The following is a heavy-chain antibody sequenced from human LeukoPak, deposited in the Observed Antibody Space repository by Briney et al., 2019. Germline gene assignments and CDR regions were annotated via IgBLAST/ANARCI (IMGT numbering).Heavy chain of an antibody. CDR1: GGSNSSGTYY. CDR3: TRDGYYYDTSATNWYFDL. J-gene: IGHJ2*01. CDR2: IYTSGST. V-gene: IGHV4-61*09. D-gene: IGHD3-22*01. Sequence: SQTLSLTCTVSGGSNSSGTYYWRWIRQPAGKGLEWIGHIYTSGSTNYNPSLKSRVTISVDTSKNQFSLKLSSVTAADTAVYYCTRDGYYYDTSATNWYFDLWGRGTLVTVSS.